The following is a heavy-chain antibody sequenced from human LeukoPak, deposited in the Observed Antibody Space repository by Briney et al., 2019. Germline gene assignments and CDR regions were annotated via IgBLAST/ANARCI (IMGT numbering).Heavy chain of an antibody. Sequence: SETLSLTCTVSGGSISSYYWSWIRQPAGKGLEWIGRIYTNGSTTYNPSLKSRVTLSVDTSKNQFSLKVTSVTAADTAVYYCARGPHSSGWYSFDYWGQGTLVTVSS. J-gene: IGHJ4*02. CDR1: GGSISSYY. CDR2: IYTNGST. V-gene: IGHV4-4*07. CDR3: ARGPHSSGWYSFDY. D-gene: IGHD6-19*01.